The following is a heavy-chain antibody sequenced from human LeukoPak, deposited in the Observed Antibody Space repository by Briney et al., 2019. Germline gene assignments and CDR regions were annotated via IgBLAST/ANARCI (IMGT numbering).Heavy chain of an antibody. CDR1: GGSISSSSYN. D-gene: IGHD6-19*01. J-gene: IGHJ6*03. CDR3: ARALDSSGWYHHYYYMDV. V-gene: IGHV4-39*07. Sequence: SETLSLTCTVSGGSISSSSYNWGWIRQPPGKGLEWIGSTYYSGSTYYNPSLKSRVTISVDTSKNQFSLKLSSVTAADTAVYYCARALDSSGWYHHYYYMDVWGKGTTVTVSS. CDR2: TYYSGST.